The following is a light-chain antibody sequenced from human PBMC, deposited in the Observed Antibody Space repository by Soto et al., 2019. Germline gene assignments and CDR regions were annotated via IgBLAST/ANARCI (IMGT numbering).Light chain of an antibody. CDR2: SAS. CDR3: QQYSASPRT. V-gene: IGKV3-20*01. J-gene: IGKJ4*01. CDR1: QTVTGNY. Sequence: VWTQSPGTLSLSPGDRSTLSCSASQTVTGNYLAWYHQKPGQAPRLLIHSASSRATGIPDRFSGSGTGTDVTLTISSLEPEDFVVDDCQQYSASPRTVAEGTKVDIK.